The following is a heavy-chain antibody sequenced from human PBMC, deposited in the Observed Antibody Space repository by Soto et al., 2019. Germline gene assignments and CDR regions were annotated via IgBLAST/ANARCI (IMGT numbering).Heavy chain of an antibody. V-gene: IGHV3-7*03. J-gene: IGHJ6*02. CDR2: IKQDGSEQ. CDR3: ARGGMTTVTKYYYNYYGMDV. D-gene: IGHD4-4*01. CDR1: GFTFSSYW. Sequence: GGSLRLSCAASGFTFSSYWMSWVRQAPGKGLEWVANIKQDGSEQYYVDSVKGRFTISRDNAKNSLYLQMNSLRAEDTAVYYCARGGMTTVTKYYYNYYGMDVWGQGTTVTVSS.